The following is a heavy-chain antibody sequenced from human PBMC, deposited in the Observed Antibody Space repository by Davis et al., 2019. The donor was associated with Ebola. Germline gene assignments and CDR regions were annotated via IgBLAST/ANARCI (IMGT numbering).Heavy chain of an antibody. CDR1: GFTFSIYA. CDR3: AKVRYYSTWRGGFDS. V-gene: IGHV3-23*01. CDR2: ISGSGGST. Sequence: GGSLRLSCAASGFTFSIYAMTWVRQAPGKGLEWVSAISGSGGSTYYADSVKGRFTISRDNSNNTLYLQMNNLRAEGTAVYYCAKVRYYSTWRGGFDSWGQGTLVTVSS. D-gene: IGHD6-13*01. J-gene: IGHJ4*02.